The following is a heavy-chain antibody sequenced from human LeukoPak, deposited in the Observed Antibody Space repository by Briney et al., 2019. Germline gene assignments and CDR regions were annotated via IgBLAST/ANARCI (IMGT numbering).Heavy chain of an antibody. D-gene: IGHD2-2*01. CDR2: MYLGGTT. CDR3: ARLQYCSGTSWYWFDP. Sequence: SETLSLTCTVSVDSFNSLDLWGGAGPPPGKGLEWIGEMYLGGTTHSNPSVKSRVTISIDKSKNQFFLNLSSVTAADTAVYYCARLQYCSGTSWYWFDPWGQGTLVTVSS. J-gene: IGHJ5*02. CDR1: VDSFNSLDL. V-gene: IGHV4-4*02.